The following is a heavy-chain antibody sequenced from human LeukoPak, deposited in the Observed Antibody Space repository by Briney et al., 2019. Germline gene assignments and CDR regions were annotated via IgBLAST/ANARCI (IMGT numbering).Heavy chain of an antibody. D-gene: IGHD3-22*01. Sequence: SETLSLTCTVSGGSISSSSYYWGWIRQPPGKGLEWIGSVYYSGTTSYNPSLKSRVTISVDTSKNQFSLKLSSVTAAYTAVYYCARHQYYYDSSGYYPDYWGQGTLVTVSS. CDR3: ARHQYYYDSSGYYPDY. J-gene: IGHJ4*02. V-gene: IGHV4-39*01. CDR2: VYYSGTT. CDR1: GGSISSSSYY.